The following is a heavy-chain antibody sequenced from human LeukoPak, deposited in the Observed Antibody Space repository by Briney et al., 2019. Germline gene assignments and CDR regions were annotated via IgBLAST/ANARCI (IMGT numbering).Heavy chain of an antibody. Sequence: LSLTCAVYGGSFSGYYWSWIRQAPGKGLEWVSYISSSGSTIYYADSVKGRFTISRDNAKNSLYLQMNSLRAEDTAVYYCAVVAATRGDDYWGQGTLVTVSS. J-gene: IGHJ4*02. CDR2: ISSSGSTI. D-gene: IGHD2-15*01. CDR3: AVVAATRGDDY. CDR1: GGSFSGYY. V-gene: IGHV3-11*01.